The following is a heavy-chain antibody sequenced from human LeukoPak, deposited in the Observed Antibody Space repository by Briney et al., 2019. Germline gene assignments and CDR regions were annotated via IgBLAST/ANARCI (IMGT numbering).Heavy chain of an antibody. V-gene: IGHV3-48*04. CDR1: GFTFSSYG. J-gene: IGHJ6*04. CDR3: AELGITMIGGV. D-gene: IGHD3-10*02. Sequence: PGGTLRLSCAASGFTFSSYGMSWVRQAPGKGLEWVSYISSSGSTIYYADSVKGRFTISRDNAKNSLYLQMNSLRAEDTAVYYCAELGITMIGGVWGKGTTVTISS. CDR2: ISSSGSTI.